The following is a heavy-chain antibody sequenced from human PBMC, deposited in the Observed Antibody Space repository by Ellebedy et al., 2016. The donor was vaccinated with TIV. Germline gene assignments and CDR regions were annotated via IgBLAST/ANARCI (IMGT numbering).Heavy chain of an antibody. CDR1: GFTFSSSV. CDR3: ARDRPATVVAGALEY. CDR2: ISYDGSNK. D-gene: IGHD3-22*01. Sequence: PGGSLRLSCAASGFTFSSSVMHWVRQAPGKGLEWVASISYDGSNKYYADAVKGRFAISRDNSENTLYLQVNSLTTEDTAVYYCARDRPATVVAGALEYWGQGTLVTVSS. V-gene: IGHV3-30*09. J-gene: IGHJ4*02.